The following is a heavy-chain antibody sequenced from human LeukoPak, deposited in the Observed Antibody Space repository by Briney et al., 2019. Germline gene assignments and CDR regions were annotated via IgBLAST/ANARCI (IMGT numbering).Heavy chain of an antibody. CDR3: ARERWHCRGNDCYSVYYYGLDV. Sequence: ASVKVSCKASGYTFTNYAFHWVRQAPGQRLEWLGWINAGNDDTKYSQKFQARVTIARDTSACTVYMELSSLTSDDTAVYYCARERWHCRGNDCYSVYYYGLDVWGQGTTVTVSS. V-gene: IGHV1-3*01. CDR1: GYTFTNYA. J-gene: IGHJ6*02. D-gene: IGHD2-15*01. CDR2: INAGNDDT.